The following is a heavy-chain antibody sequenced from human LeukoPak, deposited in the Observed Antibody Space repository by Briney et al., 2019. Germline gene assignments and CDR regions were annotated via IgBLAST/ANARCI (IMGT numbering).Heavy chain of an antibody. CDR1: GFTFSSYS. J-gene: IGHJ4*02. Sequence: GGSLRLSCAASGFTFSSYSMNWVRQAPGKGPEWVSSISSSSSYIYYADSVKGRFTISRDNAKNSLYLQMNSLRAEDTAVYYCARINGYSSGWGIDYWGQGTLVTVSS. D-gene: IGHD6-19*01. V-gene: IGHV3-21*01. CDR3: ARINGYSSGWGIDY. CDR2: ISSSSSYI.